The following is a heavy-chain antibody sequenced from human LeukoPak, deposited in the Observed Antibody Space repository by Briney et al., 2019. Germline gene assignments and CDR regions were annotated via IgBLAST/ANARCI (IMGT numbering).Heavy chain of an antibody. Sequence: SETLSLTCTVSGGSISSGGYYWSWIRQPPGKGLEWIGYIYYSGSTYYNPSLKSRVTISVDTSKNHFSLRLTSVTAADTAVYYCARELVAADYWYFDLWGRGTLVTVSS. J-gene: IGHJ2*01. D-gene: IGHD6-25*01. CDR2: IYYSGST. CDR1: GGSISSGGYY. V-gene: IGHV4-30-2*01. CDR3: ARELVAADYWYFDL.